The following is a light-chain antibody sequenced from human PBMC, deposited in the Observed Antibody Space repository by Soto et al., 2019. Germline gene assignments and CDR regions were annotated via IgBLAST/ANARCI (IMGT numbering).Light chain of an antibody. J-gene: IGKJ5*01. CDR2: GVS. V-gene: IGKV3-15*01. CDR3: QQYNNWPRT. CDR1: QLFSSN. Sequence: EIAMMQSPATLCVSPGESGPLSCRASQLFSSNLAWYQHKPGQAPRLLIYGVSTRDTGVPDRFSGSASGTGFTLTSSSLQSEDFAVYYCQQYNNWPRTVGQGTRLEIK.